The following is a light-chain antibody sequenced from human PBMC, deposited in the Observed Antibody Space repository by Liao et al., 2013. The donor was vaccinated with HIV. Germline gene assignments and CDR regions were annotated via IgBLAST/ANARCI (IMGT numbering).Light chain of an antibody. CDR3: QAWDSNSWV. Sequence: SYEVTQPPSVSVSPGQTASITCSGDTLGHKSPSWYQQRPGQPPVLVIYQGTKRPSGIPERFSGSNSGNTATLTISGTQAMDEADYYCQAWDSNSWVFGGGTELTVL. J-gene: IGLJ3*02. V-gene: IGLV3-1*01. CDR2: QGT. CDR1: TLGHKS.